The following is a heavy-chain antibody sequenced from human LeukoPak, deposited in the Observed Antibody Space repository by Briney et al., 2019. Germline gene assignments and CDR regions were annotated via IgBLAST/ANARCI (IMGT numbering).Heavy chain of an antibody. J-gene: IGHJ4*02. V-gene: IGHV3-30*02. Sequence: GGALRLSYAPSVCIFSKYVMHWLRPAPRRGLYGVACIRNDGRNKYHADSVKVRFIISRDNSKKPLYLQMHGRRDEDSAVVYGVQDKPGDLGWGMSDLSDYWGQGPWVPVSS. CDR1: VCIFSKYV. D-gene: IGHD2-8*02. CDR3: VQDKPGDLGWGMSDLSDY. CDR2: IRNDGRNK.